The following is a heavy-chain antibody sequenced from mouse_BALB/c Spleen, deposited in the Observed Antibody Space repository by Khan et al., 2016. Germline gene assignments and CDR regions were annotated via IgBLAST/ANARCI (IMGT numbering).Heavy chain of an antibody. J-gene: IGHJ4*01. D-gene: IGHD1-1*01. V-gene: IGHV2-9-2*01. CDR2: IWTGGGT. Sequence: QVQLKESGPGLVAPSQSLSITCTVSGFSLTSYDISWIRQPPGKGLEWLGGIWTGGGTNYNSAFMSRMIISKDNSKSQVFLKMNSLQTDDTAIYYCVREGCGTTYGAIDYWGQGTSVTVSS. CDR1: GFSLTSYD. CDR3: VREGCGTTYGAIDY.